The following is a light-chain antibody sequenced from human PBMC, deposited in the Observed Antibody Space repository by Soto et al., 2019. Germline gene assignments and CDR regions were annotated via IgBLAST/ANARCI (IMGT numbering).Light chain of an antibody. V-gene: IGLV1-40*01. Sequence: SVLTQPPSVSGAPGQRVTISCTGSSSNIGAGYDVHWYQQLPGTAPKFLIYGNSNRPSGVPDRFSGSKSGTSASLAITGLQAEDEADYYCQSYDSSLSGVLFGGGTKLTVL. J-gene: IGLJ2*01. CDR1: SSNIGAGYD. CDR2: GNS. CDR3: QSYDSSLSGVL.